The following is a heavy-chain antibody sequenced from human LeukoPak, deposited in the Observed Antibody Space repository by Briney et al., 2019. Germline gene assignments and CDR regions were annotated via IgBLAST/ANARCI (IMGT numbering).Heavy chain of an antibody. Sequence: PGGPLRLSCTASGFTLFSNDMNWVRQPPGKGLEWLAYVSRNTNAKFFADSVKGRFTISSDNAKNSLYLQMNSLRAEDTAIYYCVKDEAYAFDIWGQGTMVTVSS. CDR1: GFTLFSND. V-gene: IGHV3-48*01. CDR2: VSRNTNAK. CDR3: VKDEAYAFDI. J-gene: IGHJ3*02.